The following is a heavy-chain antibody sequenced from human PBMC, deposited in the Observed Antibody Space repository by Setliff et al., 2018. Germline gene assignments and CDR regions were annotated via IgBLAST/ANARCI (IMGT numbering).Heavy chain of an antibody. CDR2: IQKRGSTTT. D-gene: IGHD3-22*01. J-gene: IGHJ1*01. CDR3: ARQDRFYDRSVFVEYFQH. V-gene: IGHV4-59*08. Sequence: SETLSLTCNVSGDSMSSYYWSWIRQAPGKGLEWLGYIQKRGSTTTKYNPSLESLVTMSADTSKNQISLKLTSVTAADTAVYYCARQDRFYDRSVFVEYFQHWGQGALVTVSS. CDR1: GDSMSSYY.